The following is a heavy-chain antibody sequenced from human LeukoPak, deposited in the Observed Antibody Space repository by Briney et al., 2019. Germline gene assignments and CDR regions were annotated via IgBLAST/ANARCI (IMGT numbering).Heavy chain of an antibody. CDR2: ISGSGGST. Sequence: PGGSLRFSFSGAGVTYSIDAMNWIRQAPGKGLEWVSGISGSGGSTYYADSVKGRFTISRDNSKSKLYLQVNSLRAEDTAVYYCVIDSPFNGWGSYRSLWGQGTLVTVSS. J-gene: IGHJ4*02. CDR1: GVTYSIDA. D-gene: IGHD3-16*02. CDR3: VIDSPFNGWGSYRSL. V-gene: IGHV3-23*01.